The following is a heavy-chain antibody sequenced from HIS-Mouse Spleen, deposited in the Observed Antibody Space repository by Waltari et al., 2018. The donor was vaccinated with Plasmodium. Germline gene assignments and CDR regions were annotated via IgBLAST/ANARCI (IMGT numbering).Heavy chain of an antibody. Sequence: LQLQESGPGLVKPSETLSLTCTVSGGSISSSSYYWGWIRQPPGKGLEWVSSISSSSSYIYYADSVKGRFTISRDNAKNSLYLQMNSLRAEDTAVYYCARDTRLEVRSYWYFDLWGRGTLVTVSS. V-gene: IGHV3-21*01. CDR3: ARDTRLEVRSYWYFDL. J-gene: IGHJ2*01. CDR2: ISSSSSYI. D-gene: IGHD3-3*01. CDR1: GGSISSSS.